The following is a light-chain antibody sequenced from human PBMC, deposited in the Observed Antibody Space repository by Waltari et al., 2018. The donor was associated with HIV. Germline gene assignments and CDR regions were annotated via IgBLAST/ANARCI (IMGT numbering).Light chain of an antibody. J-gene: IGKJ1*01. CDR1: QSVSSNY. CDR2: GAS. V-gene: IGKV3-20*01. Sequence: EIVLTQSPGTLSLSPGERATLSCRASQSVSSNYLAWFQQKPGQAPRLLIYGASSRATGIPDRFSGSESGTDFTLTISRLEPEDFAVYYCQQYGSPPITFGQGTKVEIK. CDR3: QQYGSPPIT.